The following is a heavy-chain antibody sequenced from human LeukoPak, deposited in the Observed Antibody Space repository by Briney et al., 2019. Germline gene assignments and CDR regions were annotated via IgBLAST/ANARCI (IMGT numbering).Heavy chain of an antibody. J-gene: IGHJ4*02. CDR1: GFTLSSYW. CDR3: ARGGKFYYDSSGYSEDF. Sequence: PGGSLRLSCAASGFTLSSYWMSWVRQAPGKGLEWVANIKQDGSERYYVDSVKGRFTISRDNAKNSLYLQMNSLRAEDTAVYYCARGGKFYYDSSGYSEDFWGQGTLVTVSS. V-gene: IGHV3-7*01. D-gene: IGHD3-22*01. CDR2: IKQDGSER.